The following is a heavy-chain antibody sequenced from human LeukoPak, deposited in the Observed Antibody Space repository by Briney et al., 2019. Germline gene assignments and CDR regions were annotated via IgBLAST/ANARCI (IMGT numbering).Heavy chain of an antibody. Sequence: GGSLRLSCEASGFTFSNYSMNWVRQAPGKGLEWVSYIRSSSSTIYYADSVKGRFTISRDNTKNSLYLQMNSLRAEDTAMYYCVKPYYYSSGSLKWGQGTLVTVSS. CDR2: IRSSSSTI. V-gene: IGHV3-48*04. CDR1: GFTFSNYS. CDR3: VKPYYYSSGSLK. J-gene: IGHJ4*02. D-gene: IGHD3-10*01.